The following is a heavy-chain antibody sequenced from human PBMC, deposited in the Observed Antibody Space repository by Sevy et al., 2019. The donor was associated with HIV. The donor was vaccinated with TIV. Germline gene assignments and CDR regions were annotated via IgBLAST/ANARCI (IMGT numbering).Heavy chain of an antibody. D-gene: IGHD3-9*01. CDR3: ARDNAILSTRAFDI. CDR2: IYYSGTT. Sequence: SETLSLTCSVSAGSISSYYWSWIRQPPGKGLEWIGYIYYSGTTDYNPSLKSRVTISQDKSKKVFSLRLRSVTAADTAVYYCARDNAILSTRAFDIWGQGTMVTVS. J-gene: IGHJ3*02. CDR1: AGSISSYY. V-gene: IGHV4-59*13.